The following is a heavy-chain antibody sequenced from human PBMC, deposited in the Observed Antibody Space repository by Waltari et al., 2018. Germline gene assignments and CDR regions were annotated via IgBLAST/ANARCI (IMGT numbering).Heavy chain of an antibody. J-gene: IGHJ2*01. D-gene: IGHD6-6*01. V-gene: IGHV3-53*01. CDR2: IYSGGST. CDR3: ARDGGQLVWPRRSYWYFDL. Sequence: EVQLVESGGGLIQPGGSLRLSCAASGFTVSSNYMSWVRQAPGKGLEWVSFIYSGGSTYYADSVKGRFTISRDNSKNTLYLQMNSLRAEDTAVYYCARDGGQLVWPRRSYWYFDLWGRGTLVTVSS. CDR1: GFTVSSNY.